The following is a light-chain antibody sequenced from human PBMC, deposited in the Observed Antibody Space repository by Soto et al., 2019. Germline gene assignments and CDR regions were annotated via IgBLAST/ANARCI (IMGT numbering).Light chain of an antibody. Sequence: DIVMTQSPDSLAVSLGERATFNCKSSQSVSYTSNSKNLLAWYQQKPGQPPKLLIYWASTRESGVTDRFSGSGSGTDFTLTISSLQAEDVAVYYCHQYCNTPYTFGQGTKLEIK. CDR2: WAS. CDR1: QSVSYTSNSKNL. V-gene: IGKV4-1*01. J-gene: IGKJ2*01. CDR3: HQYCNTPYT.